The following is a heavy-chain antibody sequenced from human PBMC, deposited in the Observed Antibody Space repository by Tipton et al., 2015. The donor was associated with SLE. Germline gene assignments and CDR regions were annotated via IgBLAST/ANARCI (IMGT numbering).Heavy chain of an antibody. CDR3: ARIYSGYEFDY. Sequence: SLRLSCAASGFTFSSYAMHWVRQAPGKGLEWVAVISYDGSNKYYADSVKGRFTISRDNSKNTLYLQMNSLRAEDTALYYCARIYSGYEFDYWGQGTLVTVSS. J-gene: IGHJ4*02. D-gene: IGHD5-12*01. CDR1: GFTFSSYA. CDR2: ISYDGSNK. V-gene: IGHV3-30*04.